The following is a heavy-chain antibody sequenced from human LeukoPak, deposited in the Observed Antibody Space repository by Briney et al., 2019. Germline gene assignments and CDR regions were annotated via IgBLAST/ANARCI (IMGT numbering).Heavy chain of an antibody. J-gene: IGHJ4*02. CDR1: GYTFTGHY. Sequence: GASVKVSCKASGYTFTGHYLHWVRQAPGQGLEWMGWIDPDSDGTNYAQNFQGRVTMTTDTSISTAYMELSRLTSDDTAVYYCARDLGDFSLDYWGQGTLVTVSS. D-gene: IGHD3-16*02. V-gene: IGHV1-2*02. CDR3: ARDLGDFSLDY. CDR2: IDPDSDGT.